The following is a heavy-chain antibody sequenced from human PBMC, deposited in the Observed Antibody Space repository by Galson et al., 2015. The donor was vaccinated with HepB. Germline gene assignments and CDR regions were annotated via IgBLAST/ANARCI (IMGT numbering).Heavy chain of an antibody. CDR2: INQDGSEK. J-gene: IGHJ4*02. CDR3: ARDHDNGRYYQGYFEF. CDR1: GFTFSSYW. Sequence: LRLSCAASGFTFSSYWMSWVRQAPGRGLEWVANINQDGSEKYYVDSVKGRFTISRDNAKNSLYLQMNSLRAEDTALYYCARDHDNGRYYQGYFEFWGQGTLVTVSS. V-gene: IGHV3-7*03. D-gene: IGHD3-22*01.